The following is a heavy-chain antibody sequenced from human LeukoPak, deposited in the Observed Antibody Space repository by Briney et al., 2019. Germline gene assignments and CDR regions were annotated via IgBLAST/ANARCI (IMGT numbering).Heavy chain of an antibody. Sequence: GGSLRLSCAASGFTFRSYWMSWVRQAPGKGLEWVANINQDGSEKHYVDSVKGRFTISRDNAKNSLYLQMDSLRDEDTAEYYCARDHLGSYYGIYWGQGTLVTVSS. CDR3: ARDHLGSYYGIY. J-gene: IGHJ4*02. CDR2: INQDGSEK. V-gene: IGHV3-7*01. CDR1: GFTFRSYW. D-gene: IGHD1-26*01.